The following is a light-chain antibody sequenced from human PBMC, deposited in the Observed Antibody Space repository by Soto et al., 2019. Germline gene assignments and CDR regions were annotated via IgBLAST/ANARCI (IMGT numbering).Light chain of an antibody. CDR3: QQYGNSPT. J-gene: IGKJ1*01. V-gene: IGKV3-20*01. CDR2: GAS. CDR1: QSVSSGY. Sequence: EIVLTQSPGTLSLSPGDGATLSCRASQSVSSGYLAWYQQKPGQAPRLLIYGASRGATGIPDRFSGSGSGTDFTLSISRLEPEDFAVYWCQQYGNSPTFGQGTKVDIK.